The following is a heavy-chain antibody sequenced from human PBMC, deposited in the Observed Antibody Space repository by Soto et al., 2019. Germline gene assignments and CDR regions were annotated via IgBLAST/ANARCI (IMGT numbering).Heavy chain of an antibody. CDR2: ISGGGSNT. CDR3: AKCERWLLADY. Sequence: EVQLLESGGDLVPPGGSLRLSCAASGFTFRNYAMSWVRQAPGKGLEWVSAISGGGSNTYYADSVKGRFTVSRDNSKNTLYLQMNSLRAEDTAVYYCAKCERWLLADYWGQGTLVTVSS. D-gene: IGHD3-22*01. V-gene: IGHV3-23*01. J-gene: IGHJ4*02. CDR1: GFTFRNYA.